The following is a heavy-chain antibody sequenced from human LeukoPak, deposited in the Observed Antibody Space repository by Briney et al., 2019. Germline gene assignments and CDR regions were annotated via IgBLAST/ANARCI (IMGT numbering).Heavy chain of an antibody. V-gene: IGHV3-30*03. CDR2: ISYDGSNR. CDR3: GRGHWGLDS. Sequence: PGGSLRLSCAASGFTFSTYGMQWVRQAPGKGLEWVAVISYDGSNRYYADSVKGRFTISRDNSKNTLYLQMNSLRAEDTAVYYCGRGHWGLDSWGQGTLVSVSS. D-gene: IGHD7-27*01. CDR1: GFTFSTYG. J-gene: IGHJ4*02.